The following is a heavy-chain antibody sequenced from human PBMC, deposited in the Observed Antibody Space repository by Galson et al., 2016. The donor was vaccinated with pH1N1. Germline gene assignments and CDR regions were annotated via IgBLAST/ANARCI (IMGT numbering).Heavy chain of an antibody. Sequence: TLSLTCTVSGGFISSGDYYWSWIRQSPGRGLEWIGYIYCSGSTYYNPSLESRINISLDTSKNRFSLNLNSVTAADTAVYYCVRVFLERLYGHSSGVFDYWGQGTLVTVSS. D-gene: IGHD1-1*01. CDR2: IYCSGST. CDR3: VRVFLERLYGHSSGVFDY. CDR1: GGFISSGDYY. J-gene: IGHJ4*02. V-gene: IGHV4-30-4*08.